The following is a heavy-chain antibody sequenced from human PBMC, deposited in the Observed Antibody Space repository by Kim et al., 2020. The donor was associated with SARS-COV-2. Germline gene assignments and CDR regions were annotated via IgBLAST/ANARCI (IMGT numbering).Heavy chain of an antibody. J-gene: IGHJ3*02. CDR3: TRSPNWGQAFDI. Sequence: YADSVKGRFTISRDNAKNPLYLQMNSLRVEDTAVYYCTRSPNWGQAFDIWGQGTMIIVSS. V-gene: IGHV3-74*01. D-gene: IGHD7-27*01.